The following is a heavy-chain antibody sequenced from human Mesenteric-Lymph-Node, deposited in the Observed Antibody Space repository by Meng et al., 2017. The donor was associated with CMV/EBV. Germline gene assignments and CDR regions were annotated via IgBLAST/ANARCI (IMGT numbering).Heavy chain of an antibody. Sequence: GGSLRLSCAASGFTFINYGMNWVRQAPGKGLEWVSSIGANSDFRHYADSVEGRFTISRDNAENSLYLEMNGLRAEDTAVYFCARDRRGTYNYYAMDIWGRGTTVTVSS. D-gene: IGHD1-14*01. J-gene: IGHJ6*02. CDR3: ARDRRGTYNYYAMDI. CDR2: IGANSDFR. CDR1: GFTFINYG. V-gene: IGHV3-21*06.